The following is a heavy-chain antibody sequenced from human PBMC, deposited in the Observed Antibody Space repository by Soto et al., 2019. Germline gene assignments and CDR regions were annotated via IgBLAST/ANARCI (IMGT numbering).Heavy chain of an antibody. CDR3: ATLWFGESDY. CDR1: GGSISRSSYY. Sequence: QLQLQESGPGLVKPSETLSLTCTVSGGSISRSSYYWGWIRQPPGKVLEWIVGIYYSGSTQYNPSLKIRVTISVDTSKNQFALKLSSVTAADTAVYYCATLWFGESDYWGQGTLVTVSS. CDR2: IYYSGST. J-gene: IGHJ4*02. V-gene: IGHV4-39*01. D-gene: IGHD3-10*01.